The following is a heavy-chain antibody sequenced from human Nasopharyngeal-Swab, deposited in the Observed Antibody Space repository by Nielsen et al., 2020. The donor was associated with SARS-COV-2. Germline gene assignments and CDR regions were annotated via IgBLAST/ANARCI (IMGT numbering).Heavy chain of an antibody. J-gene: IGHJ3*02. CDR2: INWNGGST. Sequence: ETLSLTCAASGFTFDDYGMSWVRQAPGKGLEWVSGINWNGGSTGYADSVKGRFTISRDNAKNSLYLQMNSLRAEDTALYHCARGGLGQLLSVYAFDIWGQGTMVTVSS. CDR1: GFTFDDYG. D-gene: IGHD2-2*01. V-gene: IGHV3-20*01. CDR3: ARGGLGQLLSVYAFDI.